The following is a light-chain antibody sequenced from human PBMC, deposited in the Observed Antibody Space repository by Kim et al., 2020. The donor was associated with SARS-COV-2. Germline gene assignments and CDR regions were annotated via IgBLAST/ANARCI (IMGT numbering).Light chain of an antibody. V-gene: IGLV1-44*01. CDR2: TNN. J-gene: IGLJ2*01. CDR1: SSNIGTNS. CDR3: ASWDDRLSGVV. Sequence: GQRVTISCSGSSSNIGTNSVNWYQQLPGTAPKLLIYTNNHRPSGVPDRFSGSKSGTSASLAISGLQSEDEAEYHCASWDDRLSGVVFGGGTKLTVL.